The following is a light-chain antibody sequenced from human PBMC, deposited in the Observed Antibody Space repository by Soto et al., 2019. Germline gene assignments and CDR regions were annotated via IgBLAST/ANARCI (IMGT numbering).Light chain of an antibody. V-gene: IGLV2-14*01. Sequence: QSALTQPASVSGSPGQSITISCTGSSNDIGAYKYVSWYQQYPGKAPKLIIFEVSNRPSGVSNRLSGSKSGNTASLTIAGLQAEDEADYHCSSYTTGSTLYVFGGGTKLTVL. CDR3: SSYTTGSTLYV. CDR2: EVS. CDR1: SNDIGAYKY. J-gene: IGLJ1*01.